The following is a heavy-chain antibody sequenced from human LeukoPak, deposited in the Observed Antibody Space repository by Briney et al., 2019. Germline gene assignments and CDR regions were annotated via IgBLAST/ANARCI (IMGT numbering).Heavy chain of an antibody. CDR2: ISGSGGST. D-gene: IGHD2-15*01. CDR3: AKDQAGYCSGGSCVDAFDI. J-gene: IGHJ3*02. CDR1: GFTFSSYA. Sequence: QSGGSLRLSCAASGFTFSSYAMSWVRQAPGKGLEWVSAISGSGGSTYYADSVKGRFTISRDNSKNTLYLQMNSLRAEDTAVYYCAKDQAGYCSGGSCVDAFDIWGQGTMVTVSS. V-gene: IGHV3-23*01.